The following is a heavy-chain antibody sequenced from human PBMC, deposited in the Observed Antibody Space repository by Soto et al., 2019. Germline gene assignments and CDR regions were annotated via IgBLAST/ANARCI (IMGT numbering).Heavy chain of an antibody. V-gene: IGHV1-69*13. Sequence: GASVKVSCKASGGTFSSYAISWVRRAPGQGLEWMGGIIPIFGTANYAQKFQGRVTITADESTSTAYMELSSLRSEDTAVYYCARDGDILTGYPYSHEPHYYYGMDVWGQGTTVTVSS. CDR3: ARDGDILTGYPYSHEPHYYYGMDV. D-gene: IGHD3-9*01. CDR1: GGTFSSYA. J-gene: IGHJ6*02. CDR2: IIPIFGTA.